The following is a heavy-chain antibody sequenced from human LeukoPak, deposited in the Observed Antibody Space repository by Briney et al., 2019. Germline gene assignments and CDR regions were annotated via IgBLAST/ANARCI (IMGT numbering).Heavy chain of an antibody. Sequence: GASVKVSCKASGGTFSSYAISWVRQAPGQGLEWMGGIIPIFGTANYAQKFQGRVTITADKSTSTAYMELNSLRAEDTAVYYCAKVLSGTYYPWDYWGQGTLVTVSS. CDR1: GGTFSSYA. D-gene: IGHD1-26*01. CDR3: AKVLSGTYYPWDY. J-gene: IGHJ4*02. V-gene: IGHV1-69*06. CDR2: IIPIFGTA.